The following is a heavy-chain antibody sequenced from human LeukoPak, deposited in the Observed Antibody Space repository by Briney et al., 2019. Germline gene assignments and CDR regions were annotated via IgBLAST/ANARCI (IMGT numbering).Heavy chain of an antibody. Sequence: GASVKVSCKASGYTFTSYYMHWVRQAPGQGLEWMGIINPNNGNTGYAQKFQGRVTITRNTSISTAYMELSSLRSEDTAVYYCARGREYSYAYYYYMDVWGKGTTVTVSS. CDR1: GYTFTSYY. CDR2: INPNNGNT. CDR3: ARGREYSYAYYYYMDV. V-gene: IGHV1-8*03. D-gene: IGHD5-18*01. J-gene: IGHJ6*03.